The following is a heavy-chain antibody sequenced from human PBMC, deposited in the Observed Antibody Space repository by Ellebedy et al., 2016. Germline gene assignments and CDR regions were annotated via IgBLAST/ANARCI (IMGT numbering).Heavy chain of an antibody. V-gene: IGHV3-30*04. Sequence: GGSLRLSXAASGFTFSTYAMHWVRQAPGKGLEWVAVTSFDGRHYYYADSVKGRFTISRDNSKNTLHLQMNSLRAEDTAVYYCAKVAPGGARAFDYWGQGTLVTVSS. D-gene: IGHD1-26*01. CDR2: TSFDGRHY. J-gene: IGHJ4*02. CDR3: AKVAPGGARAFDY. CDR1: GFTFSTYA.